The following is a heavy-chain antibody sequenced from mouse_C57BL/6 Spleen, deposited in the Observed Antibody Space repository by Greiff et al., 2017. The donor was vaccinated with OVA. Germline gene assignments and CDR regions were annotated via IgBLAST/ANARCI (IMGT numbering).Heavy chain of an antibody. Sequence: VQLQQSGPELVKPGASVKISCKASGYAFSRSWMNWVKQRPGKGLEWIGRIYPGDGDTNYAGKFKGKATLTADKSSSTAYMQLSSLTSEDSAVYFCARGDSSGYVAYWGQGTLVTVSA. V-gene: IGHV1-82*01. CDR1: GYAFSRSW. CDR2: IYPGDGDT. CDR3: ARGDSSGYVAY. D-gene: IGHD3-2*02. J-gene: IGHJ3*01.